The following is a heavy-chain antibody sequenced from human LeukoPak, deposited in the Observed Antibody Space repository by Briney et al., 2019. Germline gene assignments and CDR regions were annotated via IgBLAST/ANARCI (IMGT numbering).Heavy chain of an antibody. CDR1: GYTFTGYY. D-gene: IGHD2-15*01. CDR2: INPNSGDT. Sequence: ASVKVSCKASGYTFTGYYVHWVRQAPGQGLEWMGRINPNSGDTNYAQKFQGRVTMTRDTSISTAYMELSRLRSDDTAVYYCARDRVGGSFYGHFDYWGQGTLVTVSS. J-gene: IGHJ4*02. V-gene: IGHV1-2*06. CDR3: ARDRVGGSFYGHFDY.